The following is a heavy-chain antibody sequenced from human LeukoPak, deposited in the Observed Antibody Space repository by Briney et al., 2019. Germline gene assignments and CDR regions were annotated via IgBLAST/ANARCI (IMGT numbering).Heavy chain of an antibody. V-gene: IGHV1-2*02. CDR1: GYTFTGYY. Sequence: ASVKVSCKASGYTFTGYYMHWVRQAPGQGLEWMGWINPNSGGTNYAQKFQGRVTMTRDTSMSTAYMELSRLRSDDTAVYYCARDDSGSYYFDYWGQGTLVTVSS. D-gene: IGHD1-26*01. CDR2: INPNSGGT. CDR3: ARDDSGSYYFDY. J-gene: IGHJ4*02.